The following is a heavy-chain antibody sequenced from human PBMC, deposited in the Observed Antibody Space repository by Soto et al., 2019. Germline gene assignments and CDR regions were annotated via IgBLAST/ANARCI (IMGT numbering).Heavy chain of an antibody. CDR3: ARDRPPIAARRGGYYYYYGMDV. CDR2: INPNSGGT. V-gene: IGHV1-2*02. Sequence: GASVKVSCKASGYTFTGYYMHWVRQAPGQGLEWMGWINPNSGGTNYAQKFQGRVTMTRDTSISTAYMELSRLRSDDTAVYYCARDRPPIAARRGGYYYYYGMDVWGQGTTVTVSS. CDR1: GYTFTGYY. J-gene: IGHJ6*02. D-gene: IGHD6-6*01.